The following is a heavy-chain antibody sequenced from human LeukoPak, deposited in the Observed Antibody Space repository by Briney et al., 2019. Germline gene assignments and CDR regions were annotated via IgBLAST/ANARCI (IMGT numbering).Heavy chain of an antibody. D-gene: IGHD3-3*01. CDR2: ISSSSSTI. Sequence: GGSLRLSCAASGFTFSSYSMNWVRQAPGKGLEWVSYISSSSSTIYYADSVKGRFTISRDNAKNSLYLQMNSLRAEDTAVYYCARQRFWSGYRAYFDYWGQGTLVTVSS. CDR3: ARQRFWSGYRAYFDY. V-gene: IGHV3-48*01. J-gene: IGHJ4*02. CDR1: GFTFSSYS.